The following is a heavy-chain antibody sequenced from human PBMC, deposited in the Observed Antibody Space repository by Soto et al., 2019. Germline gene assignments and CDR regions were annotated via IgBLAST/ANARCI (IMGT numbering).Heavy chain of an antibody. Sequence: ASVKVSCKASGYTFTGYARQWVRQAPGQRLEWMGWINAGNGNTKYSQKFQGRVTITRDTSASTAYMELSSLRSEDTAVYYCARAVAVAADFDYWGQGTLVTAPQ. V-gene: IGHV1-3*01. CDR3: ARAVAVAADFDY. D-gene: IGHD6-19*01. J-gene: IGHJ4*02. CDR1: GYTFTGYA. CDR2: INAGNGNT.